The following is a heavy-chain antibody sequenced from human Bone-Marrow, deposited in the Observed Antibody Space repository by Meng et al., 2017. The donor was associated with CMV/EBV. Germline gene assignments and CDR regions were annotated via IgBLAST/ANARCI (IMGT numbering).Heavy chain of an antibody. J-gene: IGHJ4*02. V-gene: IGHV4-59*11. CDR3: AERGGGY. D-gene: IGHD1-1*01. Sequence: QVQLHQSGPGLVKTSETLSLTCRVSGVSISTHYWSWIRQTPGKGLEWIASIHYTGRADYSPSLKSRVTVSVDTSDSQLSLKLSSVTTADTAMYYCAERGGGYWGQGILVTVSS. CDR2: IHYTGRA. CDR1: GVSISTHY.